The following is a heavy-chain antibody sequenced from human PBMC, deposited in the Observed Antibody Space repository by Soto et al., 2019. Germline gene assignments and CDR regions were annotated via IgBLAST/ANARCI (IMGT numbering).Heavy chain of an antibody. V-gene: IGHV1-18*01. CDR3: ARDRSGWYDF. CDR1: VYRFTSNR. CDR2: ISPHNGNA. Sequence: GASVKVSCKTSVYRFTSNRLSWVRRAPGQGLEWMGWISPHNGNAKYAQKFQDRVTMTADTAASTVYMELRSLRSDDSAVFYCARDRSGWYDFWGQGTLVTVSS. D-gene: IGHD6-19*01. J-gene: IGHJ4*02.